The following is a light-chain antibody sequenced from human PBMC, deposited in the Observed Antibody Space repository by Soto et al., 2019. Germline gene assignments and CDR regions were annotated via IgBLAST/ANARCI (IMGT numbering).Light chain of an antibody. Sequence: QSVLTQPASVSGSPGQSITISCTGTSSDIGGYNYVSWYQQHPGKAPKLMIYEVNHRPSGVSDRFSGSKSVNTASLTISGLQAEDEADYYCSSYTIRSTVIFGGGTKLTVL. CDR3: SSYTIRSTVI. CDR2: EVN. V-gene: IGLV2-14*01. CDR1: SSDIGGYNY. J-gene: IGLJ2*01.